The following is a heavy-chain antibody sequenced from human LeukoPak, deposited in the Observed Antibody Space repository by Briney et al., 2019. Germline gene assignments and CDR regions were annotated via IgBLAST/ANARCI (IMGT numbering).Heavy chain of an antibody. V-gene: IGHV3-7*01. Sequence: GGSLRLSCAASGFSFSGYWMTWVRQAPGKGLEWVANIKEDGSEKYYADFVKGRFTISRDNAKNSLDLQMNSLRAEDTAVYYCAKAAAIERFDYFDYWGQGTLVTVSS. CDR2: IKEDGSEK. CDR1: GFSFSGYW. CDR3: AKAAAIERFDYFDY. D-gene: IGHD2-2*01. J-gene: IGHJ4*02.